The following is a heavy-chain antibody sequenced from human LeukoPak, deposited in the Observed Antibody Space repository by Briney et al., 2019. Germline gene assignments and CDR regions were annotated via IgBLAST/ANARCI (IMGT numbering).Heavy chain of an antibody. CDR1: GFTFSSYA. Sequence: GGSLRLSCAASGFTFSSYAMSWVRQAPGKGLEWVSAISGSGGSTYYADSVKGRFTISRDNSKNTLYLQMNSLRAEDTAVSYCAKAGTYMVRGVIMDYWGQGTLVTVSS. V-gene: IGHV3-23*01. J-gene: IGHJ4*02. CDR3: AKAGTYMVRGVIMDY. CDR2: ISGSGGST. D-gene: IGHD3-10*01.